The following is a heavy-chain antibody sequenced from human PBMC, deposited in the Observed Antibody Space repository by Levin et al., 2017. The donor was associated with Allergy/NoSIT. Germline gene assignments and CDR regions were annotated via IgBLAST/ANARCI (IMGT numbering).Heavy chain of an antibody. D-gene: IGHD3-22*01. V-gene: IGHV4-59*01. CDR1: GGSISSYY. J-gene: IGHJ5*02. CDR3: ARMPTYYYDSSALFWFDP. CDR2: IYYSGST. Sequence: SQTLSLTCTVSGGSISSYYWNWIRQPPGKGLEWIGYIYYSGSTNYNPSLKSRVTISVDTSKNQFSLKLSSVTAADTAVYYCARMPTYYYDSSALFWFDPWGQGTLVTVSS.